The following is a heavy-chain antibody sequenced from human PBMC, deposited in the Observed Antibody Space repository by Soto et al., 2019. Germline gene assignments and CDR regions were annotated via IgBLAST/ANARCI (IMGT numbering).Heavy chain of an antibody. CDR3: ATDLIIRSSSRTTLYYYYGMDV. CDR1: GYTLTELS. CDR2: FDPEDGET. D-gene: IGHD6-6*01. V-gene: IGHV1-24*01. Sequence: RASVKVSCKVSGYTLTELSMHWVRQAPGKGLEWMGGFDPEDGETIYAQKFQGRVTMTEDTSTDTAYMELSSLRSEDTAVYYCATDLIIRSSSRTTLYYYYGMDVWGQGTTVTVSS. J-gene: IGHJ6*02.